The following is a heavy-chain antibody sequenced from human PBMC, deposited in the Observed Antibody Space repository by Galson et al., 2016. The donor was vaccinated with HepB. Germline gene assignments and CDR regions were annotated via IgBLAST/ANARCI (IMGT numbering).Heavy chain of an antibody. V-gene: IGHV4-31*03. CDR3: ARNPMTGAGYYFDS. D-gene: IGHD4/OR15-4a*01. J-gene: IGHJ4*02. CDR1: GVSISSGGAY. CDR2: IYYRGST. Sequence: TLSLTCTVSGVSISSGGAYWTWIRQRPGKGLEWIGYIYYRGSTYYNLSLKSRVTMSVDTSQNQFSLKVDSVTAADTAVYYCARNPMTGAGYYFDSWGQGTLVAVSS.